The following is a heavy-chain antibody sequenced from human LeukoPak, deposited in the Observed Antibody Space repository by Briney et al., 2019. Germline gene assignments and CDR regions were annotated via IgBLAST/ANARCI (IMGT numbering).Heavy chain of an antibody. Sequence: GGSLRLSCAASGFTVSTNYMNWVRQAPGKWLEWVSVIYSGGSTYYADSVKGRFTISRDNSKNTLYLQMNSLRAEDTAVYYCARSPADGDAFDIWGQGTIVTVSS. CDR1: GFTVSTNY. J-gene: IGHJ3*02. CDR2: IYSGGST. D-gene: IGHD6-13*01. CDR3: ARSPADGDAFDI. V-gene: IGHV3-53*01.